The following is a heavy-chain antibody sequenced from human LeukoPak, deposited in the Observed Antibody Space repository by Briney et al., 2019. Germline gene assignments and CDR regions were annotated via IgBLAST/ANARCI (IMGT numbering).Heavy chain of an antibody. V-gene: IGHV3-33*06. D-gene: IGHD4-17*01. CDR1: GFTFSSYG. CDR2: IWYNGRNK. CDR3: AKSPMTTVTTPDY. J-gene: IGHJ4*02. Sequence: PGRSLRLSCAASGFTFSSYGRHWVRQAPGKGLEWVAGIWYNGRNKYYADSVKGRFTIYRENDKNTLYLQMNSLRADATAVYYCAKSPMTTVTTPDYWGQGTLVSVSS.